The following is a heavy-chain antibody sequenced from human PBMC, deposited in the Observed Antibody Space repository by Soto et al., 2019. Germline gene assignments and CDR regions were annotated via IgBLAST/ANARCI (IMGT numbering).Heavy chain of an antibody. CDR3: ARASGSYDYSGYYGTFYHYGLDV. Sequence: EVQLVESGGGLVQPGGSLRLSCTASEFTFSDYNMNWVRQAPGKGLEWVAYISGSGYTIYYGDSVQGRFTISRDNAQNSLSLQMNSLRDEDTAVYYCARASGSYDYSGYYGTFYHYGLDVWGQGTTVIVSS. J-gene: IGHJ6*02. CDR2: ISGSGYTI. D-gene: IGHD3-22*01. V-gene: IGHV3-48*02. CDR1: EFTFSDYN.